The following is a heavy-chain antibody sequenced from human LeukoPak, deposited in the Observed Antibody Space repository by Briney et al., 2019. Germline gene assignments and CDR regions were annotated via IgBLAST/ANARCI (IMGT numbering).Heavy chain of an antibody. D-gene: IGHD1-14*01. CDR2: IKSDGSST. Sequence: GGSLRLSCAASGFTFSSYWMHWVRQAPGKGLVWVSRIKSDGSSTSYADSVKGRFTISRDNAKNTLYLQMNSLRVEDTAVYYCAREEYVYNDYWGQGTLVTVSS. CDR3: AREEYVYNDY. J-gene: IGHJ4*02. CDR1: GFTFSSYW. V-gene: IGHV3-74*01.